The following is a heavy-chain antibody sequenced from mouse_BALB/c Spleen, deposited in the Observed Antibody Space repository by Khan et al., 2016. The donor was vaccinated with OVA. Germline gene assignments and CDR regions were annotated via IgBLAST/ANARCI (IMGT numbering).Heavy chain of an antibody. CDR1: GYTFTDYA. CDR2: ISTYSGNT. V-gene: IGHV1S137*01. J-gene: IGHJ2*01. Sequence: QVQLQQPGPELVRPGVSVKISCKGSGYTFTDYAMYWVKQSHAKSLEWIGLISTYSGNTNYNQMFKGKATMTVDKSSSTAYMELARLTSEDSAIYYCERPAYDGYYDYWGQGTTLTVSS. CDR3: ERPAYDGYYDY. D-gene: IGHD2-3*01.